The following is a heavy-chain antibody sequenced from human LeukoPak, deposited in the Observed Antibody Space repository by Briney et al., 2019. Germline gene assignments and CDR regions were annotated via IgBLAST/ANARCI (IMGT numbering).Heavy chain of an antibody. D-gene: IGHD2-2*01. CDR1: GGSFSGCY. CDR3: ARGREVVVPAAYDY. J-gene: IGHJ4*02. V-gene: IGHV4-34*01. CDR2: INHSGST. Sequence: PSETLSLTCAVYGGSFSGCYWSWIRQPPGKGLEWIGEINHSGSTNYNPSLKSRVTISVDTSKNQFSLKLSSVTAADTAVYYCARGREVVVPAAYDYWGQGTLVTVSS.